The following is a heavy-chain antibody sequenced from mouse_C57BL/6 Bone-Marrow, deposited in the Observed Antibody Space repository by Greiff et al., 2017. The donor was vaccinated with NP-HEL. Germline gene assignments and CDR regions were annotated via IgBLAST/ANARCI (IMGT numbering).Heavy chain of an antibody. Sequence: QVQLQQPGAELVKPGASVKLSFKVSGYTFTDHTIHWMKQRPEQGLEWIGYIYPRDGSTKYNEKFKGKATLTADKSSSTAYMQLNSLTSQDSAVYFCAMGVDPSTVYYFDYWGQGTTLTVSS. V-gene: IGHV1-78*01. J-gene: IGHJ2*01. CDR3: AMGVDPSTVYYFDY. CDR2: IYPRDGST. CDR1: GYTFTDHT. D-gene: IGHD1-1*01.